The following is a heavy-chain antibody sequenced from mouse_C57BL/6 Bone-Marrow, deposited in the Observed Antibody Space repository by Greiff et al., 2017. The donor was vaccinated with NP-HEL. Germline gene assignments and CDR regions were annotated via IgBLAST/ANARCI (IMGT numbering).Heavy chain of an antibody. CDR1: GFTFSSYA. J-gene: IGHJ2*01. D-gene: IGHD6-1*01. V-gene: IGHV5-4*03. Sequence: EVKLVESGGGLVKPGGSLKLSCAASGFTFSSYAMSWVRQTPEKRLEWVATISDGGSYTYYPDNVKGRFTISRDNAKNNLYLQMSHLKSEDTAMYYCARASLSYYFDYWGQGTTLTVSS. CDR3: ARASLSYYFDY. CDR2: ISDGGSYT.